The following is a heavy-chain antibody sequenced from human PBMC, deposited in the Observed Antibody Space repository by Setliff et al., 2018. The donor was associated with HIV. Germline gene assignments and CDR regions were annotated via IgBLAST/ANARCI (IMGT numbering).Heavy chain of an antibody. CDR3: ARTLRAAAMGYFDY. Sequence: KPSETLSLTCAVSGYSTSSGYYWGWIRQPPGKGLEWIGSIYHSGSTYNNPSLKSRVTISVDTSKNQFSLKLTSVTAADTAVYYCARTLRAAAMGYFDYWGQGTLVTVSS. J-gene: IGHJ4*02. V-gene: IGHV4-38-2*01. D-gene: IGHD5-18*01. CDR1: GYSTSSGYY. CDR2: IYHSGST.